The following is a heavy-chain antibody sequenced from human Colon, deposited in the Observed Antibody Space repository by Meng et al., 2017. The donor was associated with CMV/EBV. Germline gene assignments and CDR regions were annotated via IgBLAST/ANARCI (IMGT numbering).Heavy chain of an antibody. Sequence: GESLKISCAASQFPFKNYAMHWVRQAPGEGLEWVAVIPYDGVHIYYLDSVKGRFTICRDNSKTTLYQQMNGLRSEDTAVYYCARDGDYCTNGVCYFDYWGQGTPVTVSS. CDR3: ARDGDYCTNGVCYFDY. CDR1: QFPFKNYA. J-gene: IGHJ4*02. CDR2: IPYDGVHI. D-gene: IGHD2-8*01. V-gene: IGHV3-30-3*01.